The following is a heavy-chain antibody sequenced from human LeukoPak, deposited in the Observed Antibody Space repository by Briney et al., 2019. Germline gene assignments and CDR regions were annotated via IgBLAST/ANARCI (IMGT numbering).Heavy chain of an antibody. CDR3: ASAGYGSGSYQGWFDP. D-gene: IGHD3-10*01. CDR1: GGSISSYY. V-gene: IGHV4-59*08. Sequence: SETLSLTCTVSGGSISSYYWSWIRQPPGKGLEWIGYIYYSGSTNYNPSLKSRVTISVDTSKNQFSLKLSSVTAADTAVYYCASAGYGSGSYQGWFDPWGQGTLVTVSS. J-gene: IGHJ5*02. CDR2: IYYSGST.